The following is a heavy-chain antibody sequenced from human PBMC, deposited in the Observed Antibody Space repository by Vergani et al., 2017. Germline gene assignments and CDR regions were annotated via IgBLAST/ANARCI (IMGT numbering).Heavy chain of an antibody. V-gene: IGHV4-34*01. CDR2: IYYSGST. D-gene: IGHD6-19*01. CDR3: ARHGWLVTFDY. CDR1: GGSFSGYY. J-gene: IGHJ4*02. Sequence: QVQLQQWGAGLLKPSETLSLTCAVYGGSFSGYYWSWIRQPPGKGLEWIGSIYYSGSTYYNPSLKSRVTISVDTSKNQFSLKLSSVTAADTAVYYCARHGWLVTFDYWGQGTLVTVSS.